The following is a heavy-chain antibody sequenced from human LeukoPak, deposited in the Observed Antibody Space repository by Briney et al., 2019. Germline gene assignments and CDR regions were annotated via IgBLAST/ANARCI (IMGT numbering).Heavy chain of an antibody. V-gene: IGHV3-74*01. Sequence: GGSLRLSCAASGFTFSSYWMHWVRQAPGKGLVWVSRINSDGSSTSYADSVKGRFTISRDNAKNTLYLQMNSLRAKDTAVYCCARGVGYCSSTSCYWWFDPWGQGTLVTVSS. CDR2: INSDGSST. CDR3: ARGVGYCSSTSCYWWFDP. J-gene: IGHJ5*02. D-gene: IGHD2-2*01. CDR1: GFTFSSYW.